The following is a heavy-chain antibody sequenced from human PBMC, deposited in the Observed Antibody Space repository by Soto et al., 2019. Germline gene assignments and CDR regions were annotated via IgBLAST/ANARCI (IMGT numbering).Heavy chain of an antibody. D-gene: IGHD6-13*01. Sequence: PGESLKISCKGSGYSFTSYWITWVRQMPGKGLEWMGKIDPSDSYTNYSPSFQGHVVISADKSISTAYLQWSSLKASDMAVYFCAKSQEIGTHFFDSWGQGTQVTVSS. CDR3: AKSQEIGTHFFDS. V-gene: IGHV5-10-1*01. CDR2: IDPSDSYT. J-gene: IGHJ4*02. CDR1: GYSFTSYW.